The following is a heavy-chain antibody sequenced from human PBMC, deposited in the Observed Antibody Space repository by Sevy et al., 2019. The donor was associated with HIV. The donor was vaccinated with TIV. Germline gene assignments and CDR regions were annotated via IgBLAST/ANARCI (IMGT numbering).Heavy chain of an antibody. D-gene: IGHD3-22*01. CDR2: ISGSGVST. CDR3: AKDVRYDSSGYFDY. V-gene: IGHV3-23*01. Sequence: GGSLRLSCAASRFTLRSYAMSWVRQAPGKGLEWVSAISGSGVSTYYADSVKGRFTISRDNSKNTLYLQMNSLRAEDTAVYYCAKDVRYDSSGYFDYWARESWSPSPQ. J-gene: IGHJ4*02. CDR1: RFTLRSYA.